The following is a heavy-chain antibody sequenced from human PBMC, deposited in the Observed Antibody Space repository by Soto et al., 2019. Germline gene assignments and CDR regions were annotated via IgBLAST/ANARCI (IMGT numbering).Heavy chain of an antibody. CDR1: GFTFSSYS. CDR3: ARDGVVVVPADNWFDP. CDR2: ISSSSSYI. D-gene: IGHD2-2*01. Sequence: AGGPLRLSCAASGFTFSSYSMNWVRQAPGKGLEWVSSISSSSSYIYYADSVKGRFTISRDNAKNSLYLQMNSLRAEDTAVYYCARDGVVVVPADNWFDPWGQGTLVTVSS. J-gene: IGHJ5*02. V-gene: IGHV3-21*01.